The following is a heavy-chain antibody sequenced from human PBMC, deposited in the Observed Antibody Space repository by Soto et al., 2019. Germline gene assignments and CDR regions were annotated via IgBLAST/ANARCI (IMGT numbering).Heavy chain of an antibody. V-gene: IGHV3-33*01. J-gene: IGHJ4*02. D-gene: IGHD3-3*01. CDR1: GYIFSNYG. CDR3: ARGPYYDYWSGYSADY. CDR2: IRHDGSSE. Sequence: GGSLRLSCVASGYIFSNYGMHWVRQAPGKGPEWVAVIRHDGSSEYNSDSVKGRFTLSRDNSKNTVYLEMDSLRAEDTAVYYCARGPYYDYWSGYSADYWGQGTLVTVSS.